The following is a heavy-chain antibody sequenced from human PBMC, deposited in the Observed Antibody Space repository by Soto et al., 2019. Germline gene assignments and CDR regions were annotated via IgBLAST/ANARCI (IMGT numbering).Heavy chain of an antibody. J-gene: IGHJ6*02. Sequence: GESLKISCKGSGYSFTIYWISWVRQMPGKGLEWMGRIDPSDSYTNYSPSFQGHVTISADKSISTAYLQWSSLKASDTAMYYCARTSVVPAAPSYYYYGMDVWGQGTTVTVS. V-gene: IGHV5-10-1*01. D-gene: IGHD2-2*01. CDR3: ARTSVVPAAPSYYYYGMDV. CDR2: IDPSDSYT. CDR1: GYSFTIYW.